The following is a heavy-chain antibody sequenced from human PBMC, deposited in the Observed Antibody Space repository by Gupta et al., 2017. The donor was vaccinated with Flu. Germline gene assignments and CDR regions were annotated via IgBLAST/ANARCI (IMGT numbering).Heavy chain of an antibody. CDR1: GFTCSTYA. Sequence: QVQLVESGGGVVQPGGSLRLSCAAPGFTCSTYAMHWVRQAPGKGLEWVAVISYDRTKQYYADSVKGRFTISRDNFKNTLSLQMNSLRAEDSALYYCALGGGWNDGRVSDAFDIRGLGTMVTVSS. V-gene: IGHV3-30-3*01. CDR2: ISYDRTKQ. J-gene: IGHJ3*02. CDR3: ALGGGWNDGRVSDAFDI. D-gene: IGHD1-1*01.